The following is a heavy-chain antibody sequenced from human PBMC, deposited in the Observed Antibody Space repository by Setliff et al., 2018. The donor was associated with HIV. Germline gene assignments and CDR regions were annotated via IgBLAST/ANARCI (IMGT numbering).Heavy chain of an antibody. CDR3: ARGKGGLVGPAEFDY. J-gene: IGHJ4*02. Sequence: PSETLSLTCTVSGGSISSGSYYWSWIRQPAGKGLEWIGRIYTSGSTNYNPSLKSRVTMSVETSKNQFSLKLKSVTAADTAIYFCARGKGGLVGPAEFDYWGPGTLVTVSS. D-gene: IGHD1-26*01. CDR2: IYTSGST. V-gene: IGHV4-61*02. CDR1: GGSISSGSYY.